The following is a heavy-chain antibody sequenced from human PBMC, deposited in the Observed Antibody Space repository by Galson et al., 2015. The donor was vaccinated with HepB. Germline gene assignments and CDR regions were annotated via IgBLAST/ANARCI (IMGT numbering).Heavy chain of an antibody. Sequence: SLRLSCAASGFTFSKFGMHWVRQAPGKGLEWVTVISSDGSKRYYADSVKGRFTISRDNSKNTLNLRMNSLRVEDTAVYYCARGLSIGYCSGTSCYAGYGMGVWGQGTSVTVSS. CDR2: ISSDGSKR. CDR3: ARGLSIGYCSGTSCYAGYGMGV. V-gene: IGHV3-30*03. J-gene: IGHJ6*02. D-gene: IGHD2-2*03. CDR1: GFTFSKFG.